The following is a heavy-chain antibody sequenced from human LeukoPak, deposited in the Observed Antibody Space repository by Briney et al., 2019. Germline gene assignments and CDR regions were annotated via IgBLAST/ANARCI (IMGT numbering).Heavy chain of an antibody. D-gene: IGHD3-10*01. CDR3: ARDTLLLWFGESDGGY. CDR1: GFTFSSYS. V-gene: IGHV3-21*01. J-gene: IGHJ4*02. CDR2: ISSSSSYI. Sequence: GGSLRLSCAASGFTFSSYSMNWVRQAPGKGLEWVSSISSSSSYIYYADSVKGRFTISRDNAKNSLYLQMNSLRAEDTAVYYCARDTLLLWFGESDGGYWGQGTLVTVSS.